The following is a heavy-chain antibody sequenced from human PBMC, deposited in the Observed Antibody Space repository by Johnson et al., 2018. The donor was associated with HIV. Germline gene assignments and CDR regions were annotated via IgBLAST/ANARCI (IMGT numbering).Heavy chain of an antibody. CDR1: GFTFDDFG. J-gene: IGHJ3*02. V-gene: IGHV3-30*02. Sequence: QVQLVESGGGVVQPGRSLRLSCAASGFTFDDFGMSWVRQAPGKGLEWVTFIRYDGSLKFYADSVNGRFTISRDNSKNTLYLEMNSLRPDDTALYYCAKDRSSGIGFLSYDVFDIWGQGTMVIVSS. D-gene: IGHD6-13*01. CDR3: AKDRSSGIGFLSYDVFDI. CDR2: IRYDGSLK.